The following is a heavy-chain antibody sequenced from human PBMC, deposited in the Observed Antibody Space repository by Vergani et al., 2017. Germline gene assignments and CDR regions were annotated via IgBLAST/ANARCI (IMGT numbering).Heavy chain of an antibody. J-gene: IGHJ4*02. Sequence: QVQLQESGPGLVKPSQTLSLTCAVSGGSISSGSYYWGWIRQPPGKSLEWIGSIYYSGLTYSNPSLKSRVGISVVTSKNQFSLKVTSVTAADTAVYFCARQRPGSGWSPGDFDDWGQGILVTVSS. CDR2: IYYSGLT. V-gene: IGHV4-39*01. CDR3: ARQRPGSGWSPGDFDD. D-gene: IGHD6-19*01. CDR1: GGSISSGSYY.